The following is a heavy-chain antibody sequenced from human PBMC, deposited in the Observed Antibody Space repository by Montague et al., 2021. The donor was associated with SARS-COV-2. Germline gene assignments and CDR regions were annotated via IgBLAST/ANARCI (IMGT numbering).Heavy chain of an antibody. J-gene: IGHJ3*01. V-gene: IGHV6-1*01. CDR2: TYYRSKWYN. CDR3: ARKIDSSFDV. CDR1: GALLSSYSLS. Sequence: VSPGALLSSYSLSWHWIRPSPSRGLEWLASTYYRSKWYNDSAPSVSGRATVKPDTSRNQFSLHLDSVTPEDTALYFCARKIDSSFDVWGQGTMVTVSS. D-gene: IGHD2-21*01.